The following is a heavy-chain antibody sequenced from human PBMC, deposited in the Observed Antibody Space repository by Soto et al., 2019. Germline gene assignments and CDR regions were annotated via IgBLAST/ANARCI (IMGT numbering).Heavy chain of an antibody. J-gene: IGHJ5*02. CDR2: INPNSGGT. D-gene: IGHD2-8*01. V-gene: IGHV1-2*02. CDR1: GYTFTGYY. CDR3: ARVTKKFHRFAP. Sequence: ASVKVACKASGYTFTGYYMHWVRQAPGQGLEWMGWINPNSGGTNYAQKFQGRVTMTRDTSISTAYMELSRLRSDDTAVYYCARVTKKFHRFAPCGKGTMVTVSS.